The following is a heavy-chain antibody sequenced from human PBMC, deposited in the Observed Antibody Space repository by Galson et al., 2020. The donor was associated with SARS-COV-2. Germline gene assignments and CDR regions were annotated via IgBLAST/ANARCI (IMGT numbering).Heavy chain of an antibody. J-gene: IGHJ3*02. D-gene: IGHD3-22*01. CDR3: TRDYDSSGYYWQEESDAFDI. V-gene: IGHV3-49*04. CDR1: GFTFGDYA. Sequence: GESLKISCTAFGFTFGDYALSWVRQAPGKGLEWAGFIRTKAYGGTTEYAASVKGRFTISRDDSKSIAYLQMNSLKTEDTAVYYCTRDYDSSGYYWQEESDAFDIWGQGTMVTVSS. CDR2: IRTKAYGGTT.